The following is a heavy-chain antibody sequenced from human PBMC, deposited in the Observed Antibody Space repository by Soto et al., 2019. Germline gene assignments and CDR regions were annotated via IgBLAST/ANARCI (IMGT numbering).Heavy chain of an antibody. CDR3: ARVHYRGNRYYFDY. CDR2: TRNKANSYTT. V-gene: IGHV3-72*01. CDR1: GFTFSDHY. D-gene: IGHD4-4*01. Sequence: GGSLRLSCAASGFTFSDHYMDWVRQAPGKGLEWVGRTRNKANSYTTEYAASVKGRFTISRDDSKNSLYLQMNSLKTEDTAVYYCARVHYRGNRYYFDYWGQGTLVTVSS. J-gene: IGHJ4*02.